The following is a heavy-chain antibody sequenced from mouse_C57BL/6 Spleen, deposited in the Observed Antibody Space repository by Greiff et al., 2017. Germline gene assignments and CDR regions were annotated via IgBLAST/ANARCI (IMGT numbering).Heavy chain of an antibody. Sequence: QVQLQQPGAELVKPGASVKLSCKASGYPFTSYWMHWVKQRPGRGLEWIGRIDPNSGGTKYNEKFKSKATLTVDKPSSTAYMQRSSLTSEDSAVYYCARGGYYDYDGFAYWGQGTLVTVSA. CDR1: GYPFTSYW. V-gene: IGHV1-72*01. CDR2: IDPNSGGT. J-gene: IGHJ3*01. D-gene: IGHD2-4*01. CDR3: ARGGYYDYDGFAY.